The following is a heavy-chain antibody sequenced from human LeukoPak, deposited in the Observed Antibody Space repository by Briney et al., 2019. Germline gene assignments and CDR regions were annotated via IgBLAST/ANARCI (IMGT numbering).Heavy chain of an antibody. CDR2: IYTTGST. D-gene: IGHD5-18*01. Sequence: SETLSLTCTVSGGSISSGSYYWSWIRQPAGKGLEWIGRIYTTGSTNYNPSLKSRVTISIDTSQNQFSRKLSSVTAADTAVYYCARRSGGFYYGYDYWGQGTLVTVSS. J-gene: IGHJ4*02. V-gene: IGHV4-61*02. CDR3: ARRSGGFYYGYDY. CDR1: GGSISSGSYY.